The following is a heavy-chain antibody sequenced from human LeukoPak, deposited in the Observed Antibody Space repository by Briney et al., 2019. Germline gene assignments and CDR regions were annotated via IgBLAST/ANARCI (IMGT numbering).Heavy chain of an antibody. CDR2: FDREDGVT. D-gene: IGHD6-19*01. J-gene: IGHJ4*02. V-gene: IGHV1-24*01. Sequence: ASVKVSCKVSGHTFTELSMYWVRQAPGKGLEWMGGFDREDGVTLYAQKFQGRVTMTEDTSTDTAYMELSSLRSEDTAVYFCATGGSPFSSGPDYWGQGTLVTVSS. CDR1: GHTFTELS. CDR3: ATGGSPFSSGPDY.